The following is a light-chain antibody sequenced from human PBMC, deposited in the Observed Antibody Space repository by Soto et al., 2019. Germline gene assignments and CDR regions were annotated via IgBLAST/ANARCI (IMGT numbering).Light chain of an antibody. CDR1: QTISSW. V-gene: IGKV1-5*01. CDR3: QQYNTFWT. J-gene: IGKJ1*01. Sequence: DIQMTQSPSTLSASVGDRVTITCRASQTISSWLAWYQQKPGKAPKLLIDDVSSLESGVPSRFSGSGSGTEFPLTISRLQPDDFATYYCQQYNTFWTFGQGTKVEIK. CDR2: DVS.